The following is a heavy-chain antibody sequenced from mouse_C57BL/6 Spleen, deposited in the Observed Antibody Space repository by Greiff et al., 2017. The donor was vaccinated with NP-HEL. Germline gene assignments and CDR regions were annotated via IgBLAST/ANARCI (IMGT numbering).Heavy chain of an antibody. CDR1: GYTFTSYG. V-gene: IGHV1-81*01. CDR3: AREGDGYPFAY. D-gene: IGHD2-3*01. CDR2: IYPRSGNT. Sequence: QVQLKESGAELARPGASVKLSCKASGYTFTSYGISWVKQRTGQGLEWIGEIYPRSGNTYYNEKFKGKATLTADKSSSTAYMALRSLTSEDSAVYFCAREGDGYPFAYWGQGTLVTVSA. J-gene: IGHJ3*01.